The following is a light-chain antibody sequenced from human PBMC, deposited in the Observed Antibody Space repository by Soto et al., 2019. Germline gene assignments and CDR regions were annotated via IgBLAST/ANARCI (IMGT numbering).Light chain of an antibody. CDR1: QGIGVR. CDR3: LQVNSFPRT. J-gene: IGKJ1*01. V-gene: IGKV1-12*01. CDR2: SAS. Sequence: IQMTQSPSSLSASIGARVTITCRASQGIGVRLAWFQQKPGKAPQYLIQSASILQSGVPSRFSGSGSGTECILTINSLQPEDVAMYYCLQVNSFPRTLGQGTKVDIK.